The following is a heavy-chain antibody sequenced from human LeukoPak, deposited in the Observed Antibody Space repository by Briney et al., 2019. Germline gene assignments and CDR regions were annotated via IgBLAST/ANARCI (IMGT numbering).Heavy chain of an antibody. Sequence: SETLSLTCTVSGGSISSYYWSWIRQPPGKGLEWIGYIYYSGSTNYNPSLKSRVTISVDTSKNQFSLKLSSVTAADTAVYYCARHPRAKYGGYKYYFDYWGQGTLVTVSS. V-gene: IGHV4-59*01. CDR1: GGSISSYY. CDR3: ARHPRAKYGGYKYYFDY. CDR2: IYYSGST. D-gene: IGHD5-12*01. J-gene: IGHJ4*02.